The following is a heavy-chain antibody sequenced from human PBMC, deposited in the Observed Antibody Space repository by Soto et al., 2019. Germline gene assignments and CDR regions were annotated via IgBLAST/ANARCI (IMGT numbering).Heavy chain of an antibody. D-gene: IGHD3-3*01. CDR1: GFTFSSYN. J-gene: IGHJ4*02. CDR3: AGGNYDFWNY. Sequence: GESLKISCAASGFTFSSYNMNWVRQAPGKGLEWISYISSRSSATYYADSVKGRFTISRDNAKNSLYLQMHSLRAEDTAVYYCAGGNYDFWNYWGQGTLVTVSS. CDR2: ISSRSSAT. V-gene: IGHV3-48*01.